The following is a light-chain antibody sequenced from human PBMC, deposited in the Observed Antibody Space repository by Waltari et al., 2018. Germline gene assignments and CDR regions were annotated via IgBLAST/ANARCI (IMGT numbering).Light chain of an antibody. V-gene: IGKV3-11*01. CDR2: HAY. CDR1: QSIQRY. J-gene: IGKJ4*01. Sequence: EIVLTQSPATLSLSPGGRATLSCRASQSIQRYLGWYQQKPGQAPRLLIYHAYNRATGVPARFSGSGSETDFTPTISSLEPEDSAIYYCQQRADWPLTFGGGTTVEIK. CDR3: QQRADWPLT.